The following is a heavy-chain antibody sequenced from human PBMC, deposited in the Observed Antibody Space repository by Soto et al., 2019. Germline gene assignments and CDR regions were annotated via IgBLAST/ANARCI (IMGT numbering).Heavy chain of an antibody. CDR1: GFTSADHG. CDR2: LIWNNGNT. CDR3: VRDIEPGGAAY. D-gene: IGHD3-16*01. J-gene: IGHJ4*02. V-gene: IGHV3-9*02. Sequence: EVQLVESGGGLVQPGRSLRLSCAASGFTSADHGVHWVRQPPGKGLEWVSGLIWNNGNTGYADSVKGRFTISRDNAKNSLYLQMNSLRVEDTAFYYCVRDIEPGGAAYCGQGTLVTVSS.